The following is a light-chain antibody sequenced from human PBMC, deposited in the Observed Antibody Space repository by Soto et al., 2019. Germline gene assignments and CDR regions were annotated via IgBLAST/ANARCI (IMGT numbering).Light chain of an antibody. CDR2: GAS. CDR3: QQYGDSPVT. CDR1: EGVSSNF. J-gene: IGKJ1*01. V-gene: IGKV3-20*01. Sequence: EIVLTQSPGTLSLSPGERATLSCRASEGVSSNFLAWHQQRPGQGPRLLIYGASNRASGIPDRFSGSGSGTDVTLTITRLEPEDFAVYYCQQYGDSPVTFGQGTKVEIK.